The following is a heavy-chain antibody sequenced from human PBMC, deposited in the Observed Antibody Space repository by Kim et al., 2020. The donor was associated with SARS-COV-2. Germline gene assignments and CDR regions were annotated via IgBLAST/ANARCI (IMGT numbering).Heavy chain of an antibody. CDR1: GFTFSSYA. D-gene: IGHD6-19*01. CDR3: ARGPAKLYSSGWYPPDRPDVRLGSYYYGMDV. Sequence: GGSLRLSCAASGFTFSSYAMHWVRQAPGKGLEWVAVISYDGSNKYYADSVKGRFTISRDNSKNTLYLQMNSLRAEDTAVYYCARGPAKLYSSGWYPPDRPDVRLGSYYYGMDVWGQGTTVTVSS. V-gene: IGHV3-30*04. CDR2: ISYDGSNK. J-gene: IGHJ6*02.